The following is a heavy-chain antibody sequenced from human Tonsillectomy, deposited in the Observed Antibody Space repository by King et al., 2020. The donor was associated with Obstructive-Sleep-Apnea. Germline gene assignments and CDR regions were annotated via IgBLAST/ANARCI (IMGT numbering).Heavy chain of an antibody. CDR2: IYYSGST. D-gene: IGHD2-2*01. CDR1: GGSISSGDYY. Sequence: QLQESGPGLVKPSQTLSLTCTVSGGSISSGDYYWSWIRQPPGKGLEWIGYIYYSGSTYYNPSLKSRVTISVDTSKNQFSLKLSSVTAADTAVYYCARDRHGSSTSCYEFDPWGQGTLVTVSS. V-gene: IGHV4-30-4*01. J-gene: IGHJ5*02. CDR3: ARDRHGSSTSCYEFDP.